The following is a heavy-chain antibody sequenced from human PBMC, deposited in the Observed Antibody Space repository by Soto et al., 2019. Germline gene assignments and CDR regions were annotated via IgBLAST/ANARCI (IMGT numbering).Heavy chain of an antibody. V-gene: IGHV3-7*01. J-gene: IGHJ4*02. CDR3: AREWSYFDY. CDR1: GFTFSSFY. Sequence: PGGSLRLSCVASGFTFSSFYMGWVRQAPGKGLEWVANIKQTGSEKYYVDPVKGRFTISRDDAKNSLYLQMNSLRAEDTAVYYCAREWSYFDYWGQGTLVTVSS. CDR2: IKQTGSEK. D-gene: IGHD3-3*01.